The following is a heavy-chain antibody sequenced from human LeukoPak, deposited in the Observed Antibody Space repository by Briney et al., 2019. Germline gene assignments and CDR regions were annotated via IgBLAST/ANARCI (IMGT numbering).Heavy chain of an antibody. D-gene: IGHD3-10*01. CDR2: ISSSGSST. J-gene: IGHJ6*02. CDR1: GFTFSTYG. V-gene: IGHV3-23*01. CDR3: AKHSRGRTVVRGVIWGMDV. Sequence: PPGGSLRLSCAASGFTFSTYGMSWVRQAPGKGLEWVSVISSSGSSTYYTDSVKGRFTISRNNSNNMLYLQMNSLRAEDTAVYYCAKHSRGRTVVRGVIWGMDVWGQGTTVTVSS.